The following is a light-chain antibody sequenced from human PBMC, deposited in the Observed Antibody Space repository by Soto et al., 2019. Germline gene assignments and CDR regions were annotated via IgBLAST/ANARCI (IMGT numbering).Light chain of an antibody. Sequence: EIVLTQSPGTVSLSPGESATLSCRASQSISRSDLAWYQHRPGQSPRLLIYATSSRATGIPDRFTGGGAGTGFTLAISRLEPEDFAVYYCHQFGDSPQTFGQGTKVDIK. CDR2: ATS. CDR3: HQFGDSPQT. CDR1: QSISRSD. V-gene: IGKV3-20*01. J-gene: IGKJ1*01.